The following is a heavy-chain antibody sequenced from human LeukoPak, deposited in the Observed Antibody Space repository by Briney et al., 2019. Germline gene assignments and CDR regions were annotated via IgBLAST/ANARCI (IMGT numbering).Heavy chain of an antibody. CDR3: ARGGIGYYDSSGYDEYFQH. Sequence: PGGSLRLSCAASGFTVSTNYMSWVRQAPGKGLEWVALIYSGGSTYYAASVKGRFTISRDNSKNTLYLQMNSLRAEDTALYYCARGGIGYYDSSGYDEYFQHWGPGTLVTVSS. CDR2: IYSGGST. CDR1: GFTVSTNY. J-gene: IGHJ1*01. V-gene: IGHV3-66*01. D-gene: IGHD3-22*01.